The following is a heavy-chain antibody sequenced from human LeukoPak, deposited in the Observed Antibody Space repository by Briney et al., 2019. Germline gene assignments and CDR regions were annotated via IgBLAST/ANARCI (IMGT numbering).Heavy chain of an antibody. Sequence: LSETLSLTCTVSGGSISSSSYYWGWIRQPPGKGLEWIGSIYYSGSTYYNPSLKSRVTISVDTSKNQFSLKLSSVTAADTAVYYCASSTLSYYDFWSGYLYHWGQGTLVTVSS. D-gene: IGHD3-3*01. CDR1: GGSISSSSYY. J-gene: IGHJ5*02. V-gene: IGHV4-39*01. CDR3: ASSTLSYYDFWSGYLYH. CDR2: IYYSGST.